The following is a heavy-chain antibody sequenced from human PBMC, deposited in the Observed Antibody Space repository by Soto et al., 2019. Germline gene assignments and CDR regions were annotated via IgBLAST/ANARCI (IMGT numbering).Heavy chain of an antibody. V-gene: IGHV1-69*13. CDR1: GGTFSSYA. CDR2: IIPIFGTA. D-gene: IGHD3-10*01. J-gene: IGHJ6*02. CDR3: ARDDSGSAPRSYYGMDV. Sequence: SVKVSCKASGGTFSSYAISWVRQAPGQGLEWMGGIIPIFGTANYAQKFQGRVTITADESTSTAYMELSSLRSEDTAVYYCARDDSGSAPRSYYGMDVWGQGTTVTV.